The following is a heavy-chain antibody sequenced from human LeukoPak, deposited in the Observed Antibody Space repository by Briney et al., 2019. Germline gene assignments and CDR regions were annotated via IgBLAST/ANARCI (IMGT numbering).Heavy chain of an antibody. CDR1: GYTFTGYY. V-gene: IGHV1-2*02. CDR2: INPNSGGT. J-gene: IGHJ4*02. CDR3: ARPSSGWSASLGY. Sequence: ASVKVSCKASGYTFTGYYMHWVRQAPGQGLEWMGWINPNSGGTNYAQKFQGRVTMTRDTPISTAYMELSRLRSDDTAVYYCARPSSGWSASLGYWGQGTLVTVSS. D-gene: IGHD6-19*01.